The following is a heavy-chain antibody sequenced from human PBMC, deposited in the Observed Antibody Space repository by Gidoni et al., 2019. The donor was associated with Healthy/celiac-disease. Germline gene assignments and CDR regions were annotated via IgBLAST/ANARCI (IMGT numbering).Heavy chain of an antibody. CDR2: INHSGST. V-gene: IGHV4-34*01. CDR1: DGSFSGYY. J-gene: IGHJ4*02. D-gene: IGHD2-15*01. Sequence: QLPLQQWGAGLLKPSETLSLTCAVYDGSFSGYYWSWIRQPPGKGLEWIGEINHSGSTNYNPSHKSRVTMSVDTSKNQFSLKLSSVTAADTAVYYCARTRLGYCSGGSCYGGPWYFDYWGQGSLVTVSS. CDR3: ARTRLGYCSGGSCYGGPWYFDY.